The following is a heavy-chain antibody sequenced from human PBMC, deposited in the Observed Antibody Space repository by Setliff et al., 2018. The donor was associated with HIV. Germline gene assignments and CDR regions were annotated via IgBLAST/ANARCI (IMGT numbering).Heavy chain of an antibody. Sequence: SVKVSCKASGGTFSSYAISWVRQAPGQGLEWMGGIIAIFGTANYAQKFQGRVTITADESTSTAYMELSSLRSEDTAVYYCARAYSNSYYYYYYMDVWGKGTTVTVSS. V-gene: IGHV1-69*13. CDR1: GGTFSSYA. D-gene: IGHD4-4*01. J-gene: IGHJ6*03. CDR3: ARAYSNSYYYYYYMDV. CDR2: IIAIFGTA.